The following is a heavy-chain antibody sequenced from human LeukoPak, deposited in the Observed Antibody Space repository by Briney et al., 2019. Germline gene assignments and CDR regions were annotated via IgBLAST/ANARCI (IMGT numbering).Heavy chain of an antibody. J-gene: IGHJ4*02. D-gene: IGHD2-2*01. V-gene: IGHV3-11*05. Sequence: GGTLRLSCAASGFTFSDYYMSWIRQAPGKGLEWVSYISSSSSYTNYADSVKRRFTISRDNAKNSLYLQMNSLRAEDTAVYYCARVGRYCSSTSCPHAFDYWGQGTLVTVSS. CDR3: ARVGRYCSSTSCPHAFDY. CDR2: ISSSSSYT. CDR1: GFTFSDYY.